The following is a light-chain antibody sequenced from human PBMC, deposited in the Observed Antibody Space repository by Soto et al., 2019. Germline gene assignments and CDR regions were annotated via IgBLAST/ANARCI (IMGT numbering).Light chain of an antibody. CDR2: VAS. J-gene: IGKJ5*01. V-gene: IGKV3-15*01. Sequence: EIVLTQSPATLSVSPRERPTLSCRASQSVNQKLGWYQQKPGQAPRLLIYVASYRATGIPARFSGSGSGTEYTLTISNLQAEDFAVYYCQQFNNWPHTFGQGTRLEIK. CDR1: QSVNQK. CDR3: QQFNNWPHT.